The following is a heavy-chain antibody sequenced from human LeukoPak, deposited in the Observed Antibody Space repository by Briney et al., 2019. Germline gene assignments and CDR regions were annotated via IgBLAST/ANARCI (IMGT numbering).Heavy chain of an antibody. J-gene: IGHJ3*02. D-gene: IGHD6-19*01. V-gene: IGHV1-69*05. CDR1: GGTFSSYA. Sequence: SVKVSCKASGGTFSSYAISWVRQAPGQGLEWMGGIIPIFGTANYAQKFQGRVTITTDESTSTAYMELSSLRSEDTAVYYCARVDKAVAGFALDIWGQGTMVTVSS. CDR3: ARVDKAVAGFALDI. CDR2: IIPIFGTA.